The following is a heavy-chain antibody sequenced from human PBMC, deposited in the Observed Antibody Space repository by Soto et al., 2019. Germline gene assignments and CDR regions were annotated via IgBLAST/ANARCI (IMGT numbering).Heavy chain of an antibody. CDR3: ARDGGSYSSSWYRGEYYYYGMDV. D-gene: IGHD6-13*01. V-gene: IGHV4-31*03. J-gene: IGHJ6*02. Sequence: PSETLSLTCTVSGGSISSGGYYWSWIRQHPGKGLEWIGYIYYSGSTYYNPSLKSRVTISVDTSKNQFSLKLSSVTAADTAVYYCARDGGSYSSSWYRGEYYYYGMDVWGQGTTVTVSS. CDR1: GGSISSGGYY. CDR2: IYYSGST.